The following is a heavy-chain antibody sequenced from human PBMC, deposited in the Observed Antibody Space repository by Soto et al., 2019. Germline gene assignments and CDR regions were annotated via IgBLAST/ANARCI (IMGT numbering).Heavy chain of an antibody. J-gene: IGHJ6*02. CDR2: IYYSGST. D-gene: IGHD2-2*01. V-gene: IGHV4-30-4*01. CDR1: GGSISSGDYY. CDR3: ARDSVVPAAIFGMDV. Sequence: QVQLQESGPGLVKPSQTLSLTCTVSGGSISSGDYYWSWIRQPPGKGLEWLGYIYYSGSTYYNPSLKSRVTISVDTSKNQFSLKLSSVTAADTAVYYCARDSVVPAAIFGMDVWGQGTTVTVSS.